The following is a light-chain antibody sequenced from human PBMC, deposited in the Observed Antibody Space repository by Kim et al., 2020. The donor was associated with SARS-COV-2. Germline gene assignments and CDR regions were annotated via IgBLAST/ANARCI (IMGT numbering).Light chain of an antibody. CDR3: QQYDNLPT. V-gene: IGKV1-33*01. J-gene: IGKJ4*01. Sequence: SASVGDRLTITCQASQDISTYLNWYQQKSGKAPKLLIYDASDLEAGVPSRFRGSGSGTEFSLIITSLQPEDIATYYCQQYDNLPTFGGGTKVDIK. CDR1: QDISTY. CDR2: DAS.